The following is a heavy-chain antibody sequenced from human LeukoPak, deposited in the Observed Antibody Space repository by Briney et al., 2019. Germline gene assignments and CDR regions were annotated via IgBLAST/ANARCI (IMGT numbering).Heavy chain of an antibody. CDR1: GFTFSNAW. CDR3: TSEVLWFGKLYGY. CDR2: IKSKTDGGTT. J-gene: IGHJ4*02. Sequence: GGSLRLSCAASGFTFSNAWMSWVRQAPGKGLEWVGRIKSKTDGGTTDYAAPVKGRFTISRDDSKNTLYLQMNSLKTEDTAVYYCTSEVLWFGKLYGYWGQGTLVTVSS. D-gene: IGHD3-10*01. V-gene: IGHV3-15*01.